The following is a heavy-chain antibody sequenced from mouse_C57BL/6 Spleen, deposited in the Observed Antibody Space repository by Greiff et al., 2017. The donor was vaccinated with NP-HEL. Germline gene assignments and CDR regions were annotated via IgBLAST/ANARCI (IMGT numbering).Heavy chain of an antibody. V-gene: IGHV5-9-1*02. CDR1: GFTFSSYA. J-gene: IGHJ4*01. Sequence: EVQLVESGEGLVKPGGSLKLSCAASGFTFSSYAMSWVRQTPEKRLEWVAYISSGGDYIYYADTVKGRFTISRDNARNILYLQMSSLKSEDTAMDNGTREPPVEAMDYWGQGTSVTVSS. CDR2: ISSGGDYI. CDR3: TREPPVEAMDY.